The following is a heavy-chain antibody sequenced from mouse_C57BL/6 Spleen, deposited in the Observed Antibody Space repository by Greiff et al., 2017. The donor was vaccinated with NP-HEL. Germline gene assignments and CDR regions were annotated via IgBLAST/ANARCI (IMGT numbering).Heavy chain of an antibody. CDR1: GFTFSDYY. CDR2: INYDGSST. CDR3: ARAAITTVVATDYYFDY. D-gene: IGHD1-1*01. Sequence: EVQLVESEGGLVQPGSSMKLSCTASGFTFSDYYMAWVRQVPEKGLEWVANINYDGSSTYYLDSLKSRFIISRDNAKNILYLQMSSLKSEDTATYYCARAAITTVVATDYYFDYWGQGTTLTVSS. V-gene: IGHV5-16*01. J-gene: IGHJ2*01.